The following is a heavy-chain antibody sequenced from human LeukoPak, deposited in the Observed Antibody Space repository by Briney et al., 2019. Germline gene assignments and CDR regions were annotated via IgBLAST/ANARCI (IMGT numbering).Heavy chain of an antibody. J-gene: IGHJ4*02. CDR2: IYHSGST. CDR1: AGSISSGGYS. D-gene: IGHD4-17*01. V-gene: IGHV4-30-2*01. CDR3: ARLDYGDGRGFIDY. Sequence: SETLSLTCTVSAGSISSGGYSWSWIRQPPGKGLEWIGYIYHSGSTYYNPSLKSRVTISVDRSKNQFSLKLSSVTAADTAVYYCARLDYGDGRGFIDYWGQGTLVTVSS.